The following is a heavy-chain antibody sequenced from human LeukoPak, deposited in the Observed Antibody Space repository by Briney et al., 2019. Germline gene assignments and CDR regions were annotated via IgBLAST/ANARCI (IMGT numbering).Heavy chain of an antibody. CDR3: ARERVGYDTGGRGPRFDH. CDR2: IYSSGIT. J-gene: IGHJ4*02. CDR1: GGSISNYY. V-gene: IGHV4-4*07. Sequence: SETLSLTCTVSGGSISNYYWSWIRQPAGKGLEGIGRIYSSGITNYTLSLTSRVTLSIDKSNQFSLKLTSVTAADTAVYYCARERVGYDTGGRGPRFDHWGQGTLVTVSS. D-gene: IGHD2-8*02.